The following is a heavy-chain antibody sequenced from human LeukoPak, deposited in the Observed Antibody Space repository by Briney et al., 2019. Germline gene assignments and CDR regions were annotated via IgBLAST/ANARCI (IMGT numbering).Heavy chain of an antibody. CDR2: ISYDGSDK. V-gene: IGHV3-33*03. Sequence: GGSLRLSCAASKFTFGSYGMHWVRQVPGKGLDWVAFISYDGSDKQYTDSVKGRFTISRDNAKNTLYLQMNSLKTEDTAVYYCTTENPGYWGQGTLGTGSS. CDR1: KFTFGSYG. J-gene: IGHJ4*02. CDR3: TTENPGY. D-gene: IGHD1-14*01.